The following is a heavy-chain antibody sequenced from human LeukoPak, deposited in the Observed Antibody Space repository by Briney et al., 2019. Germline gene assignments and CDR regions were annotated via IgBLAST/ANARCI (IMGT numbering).Heavy chain of an antibody. CDR2: ITGSGGNT. Sequence: GGSLRLSCAASGFTFSNYAMSWVRQAPGKGLEWVSAITGSGGNTYYADSVKGRFTISRDNAKNTLYLQMNRLRDEDTALYYCAKWGHFDVLTGYYVPDFWGQGTLVTVSS. D-gene: IGHD3-9*01. J-gene: IGHJ4*02. CDR1: GFTFSNYA. CDR3: AKWGHFDVLTGYYVPDF. V-gene: IGHV3-23*01.